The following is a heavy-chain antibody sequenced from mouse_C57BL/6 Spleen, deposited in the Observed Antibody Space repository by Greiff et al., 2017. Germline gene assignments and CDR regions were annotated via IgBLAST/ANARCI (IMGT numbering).Heavy chain of an antibody. CDR2: ISYDGSN. D-gene: IGHD2-3*01. Sequence: VQLKESGPGLVKPSQSLSLTCSVTGYSITSGYYWNWIRQFPGNKLEWMGYISYDGSNNYNPSLKNRISITRDTSKNQFFLKLNSVTTEDTATYYCAREGVYDGYEGFDYWGQGTTLTVSS. V-gene: IGHV3-6*01. CDR3: AREGVYDGYEGFDY. J-gene: IGHJ2*01. CDR1: GYSITSGYY.